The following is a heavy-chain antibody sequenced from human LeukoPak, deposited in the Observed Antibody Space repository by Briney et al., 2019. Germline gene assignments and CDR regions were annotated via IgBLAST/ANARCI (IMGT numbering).Heavy chain of an antibody. CDR3: AKQWLDKALFDY. D-gene: IGHD6-19*01. CDR2: ISSSGGST. V-gene: IGHV3-23*01. Sequence: GGSLRCSCAASGFTFSSYAMSWVGQAPGKGLEGVSAISSSGGSTYYADSVKGRFTISRDNSKNTLYLQMNSLRAEDTAVYYCAKQWLDKALFDYWGQGTLVTVSS. J-gene: IGHJ4*02. CDR1: GFTFSSYA.